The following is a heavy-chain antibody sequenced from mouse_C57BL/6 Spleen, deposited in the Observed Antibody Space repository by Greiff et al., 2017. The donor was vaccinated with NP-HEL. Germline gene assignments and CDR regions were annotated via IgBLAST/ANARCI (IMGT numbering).Heavy chain of an antibody. J-gene: IGHJ4*01. CDR2: INPNYGTT. D-gene: IGHD1-1*01. CDR1: GYSFTDYN. V-gene: IGHV1-39*01. CDR3: ARRAFTTVGYAMDY. Sequence: VQLKESGPELVKPGASVKISCKASGYSFTDYNMNWVKQSNGKSLEWIGVINPNYGTTSYNQKFKGKATLTVDQSSSTAYMQLNSLTSEDSAVYYCARRAFTTVGYAMDYWGQGTSVTVSS.